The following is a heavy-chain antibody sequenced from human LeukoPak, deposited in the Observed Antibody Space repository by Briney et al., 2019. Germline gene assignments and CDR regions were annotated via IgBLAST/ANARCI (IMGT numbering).Heavy chain of an antibody. CDR1: GFTFSSYA. D-gene: IGHD5-12*01. Sequence: PGGSLRLSCAASGFTFSSYAMSWVRQAPGKGLEGVANIKQDGSEKYYVDSVKGRFTISRDNAKNSLYLQMNSLRAEDTAVYYCAREGLVATINYWAQGTLVTVSS. CDR2: IKQDGSEK. J-gene: IGHJ4*02. V-gene: IGHV3-7*04. CDR3: AREGLVATINY.